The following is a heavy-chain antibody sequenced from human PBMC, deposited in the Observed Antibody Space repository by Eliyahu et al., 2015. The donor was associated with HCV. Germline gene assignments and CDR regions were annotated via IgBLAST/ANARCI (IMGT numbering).Heavy chain of an antibody. CDR1: GFTFSSYS. D-gene: IGHD3-10*01. V-gene: IGHV3-48*02. J-gene: IGHJ4*02. Sequence: EVQLVESGGGLVQPGGXLXLSCAASGFTFSSYSMNWVRQAPGKGLEWVSYISSSSSTIYYADSVKGRFTISRDNAKNSLYLQMNSLRDEDTAVYYCARGIGYYYGSGRAFDYWGQGTLVTVSS. CDR3: ARGIGYYYGSGRAFDY. CDR2: ISSSSSTI.